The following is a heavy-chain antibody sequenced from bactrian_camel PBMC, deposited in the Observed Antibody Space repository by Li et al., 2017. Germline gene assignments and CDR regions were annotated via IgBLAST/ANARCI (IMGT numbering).Heavy chain of an antibody. CDR3: ARGDRRWYGCRPRGDEYNY. CDR1: GFTFTSYD. CDR2: ITTTGGRT. J-gene: IGHJ4*01. D-gene: IGHD6*01. V-gene: IGHV3S28*01. Sequence: QLVESGGGLVQPGGSLRLSCGASGFTFTSYDVMSWVRQAPGKGLEWVSAITTTGGRTYYTDSVKGRFTISRDNAQDTLYLQMNSLKPEDTAMYYCARGDRRWYGCRPRGDEYNYWGQGTQVTVS.